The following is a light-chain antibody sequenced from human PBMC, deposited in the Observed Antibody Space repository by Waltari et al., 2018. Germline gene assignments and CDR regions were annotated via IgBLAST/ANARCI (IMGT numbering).Light chain of an antibody. CDR2: DVS. V-gene: IGLV2-14*03. Sequence: QSALTQPASVSGSPGQSITISCTGNSSDVGGYKYVSWYQKQPGKAPKLLIYDVSKRPAWVADRFSGSKSGNTASLTISGLQAADEADYYCSSYTSSAVVFGVGTKLTVL. CDR1: SSDVGGYKY. J-gene: IGLJ3*02. CDR3: SSYTSSAVV.